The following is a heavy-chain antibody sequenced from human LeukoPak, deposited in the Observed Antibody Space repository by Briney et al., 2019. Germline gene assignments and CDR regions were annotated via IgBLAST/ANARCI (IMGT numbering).Heavy chain of an antibody. CDR1: GGTFSSYA. CDR2: IIPIFGTA. Sequence: SVKVSCKASGGTFSSYAVSWVRQAPGQGLEWMGGIIPIFGTANYAQKFQGRVTITADESTSTAYMELSSLRSEDTAVYYCARQKTRDGYNYYYGMDVWGQGTTVTVSS. V-gene: IGHV1-69*13. CDR3: ARQKTRDGYNYYYGMDV. D-gene: IGHD5-24*01. J-gene: IGHJ6*02.